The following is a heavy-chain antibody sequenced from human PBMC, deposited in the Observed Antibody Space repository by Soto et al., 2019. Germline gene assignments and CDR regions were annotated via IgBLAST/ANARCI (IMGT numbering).Heavy chain of an antibody. D-gene: IGHD6-19*01. J-gene: IGHJ4*02. Sequence: QITLRESGPTLVKPTQTLTLTCTFSGFSLGTSGVGVGWIRQPPGKALEWLGIIYWDDDKRYSPSLRSRLTLTKDTSKNQVVLTMTNMDPVDTATYYCAHRRGRAVAGPFEYWGQGTLVTVSS. CDR1: GFSLGTSGVG. V-gene: IGHV2-5*02. CDR2: IYWDDDK. CDR3: AHRRGRAVAGPFEY.